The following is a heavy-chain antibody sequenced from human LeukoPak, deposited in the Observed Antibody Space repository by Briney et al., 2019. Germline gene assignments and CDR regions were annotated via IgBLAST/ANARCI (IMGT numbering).Heavy chain of an antibody. D-gene: IGHD3-10*02. Sequence: PGGSLRLSCAASGFTFSNFEMNWVRQAPGKGLEWISYISNSGFTTYYADSVKGRFTISRDNAQNSLYLQMNSLRAEDTAVYYCAELGITMIGGVWGKGTTVTISS. CDR3: AELGITMIGGV. CDR2: ISNSGFTT. V-gene: IGHV3-48*03. CDR1: GFTFSNFE. J-gene: IGHJ6*04.